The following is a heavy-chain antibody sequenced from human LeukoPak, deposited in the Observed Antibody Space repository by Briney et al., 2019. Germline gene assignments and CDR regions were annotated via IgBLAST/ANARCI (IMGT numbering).Heavy chain of an antibody. Sequence: GASVKVSCKASGYTFTSYDINWVRQAPGQGLEWMGRINPNSGGTNYAQKFQGRVTMTRDTSISTAYMELSRLRSDDTAVYYCARAPTYYYDSSAYYYDSWGQGTLVSVSS. D-gene: IGHD3-22*01. CDR2: INPNSGGT. J-gene: IGHJ4*02. CDR3: ARAPTYYYDSSAYYYDS. CDR1: GYTFTSYD. V-gene: IGHV1-2*06.